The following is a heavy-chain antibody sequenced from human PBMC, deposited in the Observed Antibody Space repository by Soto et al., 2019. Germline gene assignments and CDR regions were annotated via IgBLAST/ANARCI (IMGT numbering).Heavy chain of an antibody. D-gene: IGHD6-19*01. CDR1: GFTFSTYE. J-gene: IGHJ6*02. Sequence: EVQLVESGGGLVQPGGSLRLSCAASGFTFSTYEMNWVRQAPGKGLEWVSYISSSGSTIYYADSVKGRFTISRDNAKNSLYLQMNSLRAEDTAVYYCARGEQWLVTYYYYGMDVWGQGTTVTVSS. CDR2: ISSSGSTI. CDR3: ARGEQWLVTYYYYGMDV. V-gene: IGHV3-48*03.